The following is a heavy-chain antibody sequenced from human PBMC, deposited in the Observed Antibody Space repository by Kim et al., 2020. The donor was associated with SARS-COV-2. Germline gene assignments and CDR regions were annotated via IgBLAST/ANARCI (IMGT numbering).Heavy chain of an antibody. Sequence: SPSCQGQVTISADKSISTAYLQWSSLKASDTAMYYCASSESGRGVIAFDIWGQGTMVTVSS. D-gene: IGHD3-16*02. J-gene: IGHJ3*02. V-gene: IGHV5-51*01. CDR3: ASSESGRGVIAFDI.